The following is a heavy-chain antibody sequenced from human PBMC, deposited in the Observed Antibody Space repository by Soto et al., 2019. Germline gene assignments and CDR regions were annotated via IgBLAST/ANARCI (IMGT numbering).Heavy chain of an antibody. CDR3: ARDRGEMATTTWVFDY. D-gene: IGHD3-16*01. V-gene: IGHV4-30-4*01. CDR2: IYYSGST. J-gene: IGHJ4*02. CDR1: GGSISSGDYY. Sequence: QVQLQESGPGLVKPSQTLSLTCTVSGGSISSGDYYWSWIRQPPGKGLEWIGYIYYSGSTYYNPSLKSRVTISVDTSKNQFSLKLSSVTAADTAVYYCARDRGEMATTTWVFDYWGQGTLVTVSS.